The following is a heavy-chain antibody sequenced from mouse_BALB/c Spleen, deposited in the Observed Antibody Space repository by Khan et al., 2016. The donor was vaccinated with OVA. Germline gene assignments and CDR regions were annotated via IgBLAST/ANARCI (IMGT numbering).Heavy chain of an antibody. CDR3: AKWGTAIYYAMDY. J-gene: IGHJ4*01. Sequence: QVQLKESGPGLVAPSQSLSITCTVSGFSLTNYGVNWVRQPPGKGLEWLGVIWGDGSTNYHSTLMSRLSISKDNSQSQVFLKLSSLQTDDTATYYCAKWGTAIYYAMDYWGQGTSVTVSS. V-gene: IGHV2-3*01. CDR1: GFSLTNYG. CDR2: IWGDGST. D-gene: IGHD1-2*01.